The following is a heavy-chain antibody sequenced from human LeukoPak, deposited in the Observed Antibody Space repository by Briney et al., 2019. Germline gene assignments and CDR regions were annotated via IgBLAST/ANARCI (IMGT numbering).Heavy chain of an antibody. CDR1: GFTFSSSA. CDR2: ISTSSSTI. CDR3: ARDALGPSGSYPLGYHFDY. Sequence: PGGSLRLSCAASGFTFSSSAMNWVRQAPGKGLEWVSYISTSSSTIYYADSVKGRFTISRDNAKNSLDLQMNSLRDEDTALYYCARDALGPSGSYPLGYHFDYWGQGTLVTVSS. J-gene: IGHJ4*02. D-gene: IGHD1-26*01. V-gene: IGHV3-48*02.